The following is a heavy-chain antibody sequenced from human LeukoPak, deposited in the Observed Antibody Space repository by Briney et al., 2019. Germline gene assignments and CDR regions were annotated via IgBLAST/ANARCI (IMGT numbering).Heavy chain of an antibody. J-gene: IGHJ4*02. CDR2: ISSSSSTI. Sequence: GGSLRLSCAASGFTFSSYSMNWVRQAPGKGLEWVSYISSSSSTIYYADSVKGRFTISRDNAKNSLYLQMYSLRAEDTAVYYCASGGGYCSGGSCYPQWGQGTLVTVSS. D-gene: IGHD2-15*01. V-gene: IGHV3-48*04. CDR1: GFTFSSYS. CDR3: ASGGGYCSGGSCYPQ.